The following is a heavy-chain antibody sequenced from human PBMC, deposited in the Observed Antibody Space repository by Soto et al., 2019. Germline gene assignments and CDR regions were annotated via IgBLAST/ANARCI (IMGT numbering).Heavy chain of an antibody. Sequence: ASVKVSCKASGYTFTSYFISWVRQAPGQGLEWMGWISAYNGNTNYAQKLQGRVTMTTDTSTSTAYMELRSLRSDDTAVYYCARVSIALYCSSTSCYVGAFVIWGQGTMVTVSS. J-gene: IGHJ3*02. V-gene: IGHV1-18*01. CDR3: ARVSIALYCSSTSCYVGAFVI. D-gene: IGHD2-2*01. CDR1: GYTFTSYF. CDR2: ISAYNGNT.